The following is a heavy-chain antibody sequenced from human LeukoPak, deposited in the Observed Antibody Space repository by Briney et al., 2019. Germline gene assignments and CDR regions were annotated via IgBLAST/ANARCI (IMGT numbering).Heavy chain of an antibody. CDR1: GGSISSGGYY. V-gene: IGHV4-31*03. Sequence: SETLSLTCTVSGGSISSGGYYWSWIRQHPGKGLEWIGYIYYSGSTYYNPSLKSRVTISVDTSKNQFSLKLSSVTAADTAVYYCAQGPGYYDILTGYYKGAFDIWGQGTMVTVSS. D-gene: IGHD3-9*01. CDR2: IYYSGST. J-gene: IGHJ3*02. CDR3: AQGPGYYDILTGYYKGAFDI.